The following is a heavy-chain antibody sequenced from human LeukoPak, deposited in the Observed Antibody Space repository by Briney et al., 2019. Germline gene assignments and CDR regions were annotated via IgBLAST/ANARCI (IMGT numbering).Heavy chain of an antibody. Sequence: ASVKVSCKASGYTFTSYDINWVRQATGQGLEWMGWMNPNSGNTGYAQKFQGRVTMTRNTSISTAYMELSSLRSEDTAVYYCARRRIAARPVYHYYMDVWGKGTTVTVSS. CDR3: ARRRIAARPVYHYYMDV. V-gene: IGHV1-8*01. D-gene: IGHD6-6*01. J-gene: IGHJ6*03. CDR2: MNPNSGNT. CDR1: GYTFTSYD.